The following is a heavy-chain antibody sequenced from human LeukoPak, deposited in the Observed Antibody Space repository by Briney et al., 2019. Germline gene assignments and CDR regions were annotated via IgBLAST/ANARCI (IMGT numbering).Heavy chain of an antibody. CDR1: GFTFSNFW. Sequence: GGSLRLSCAASGFTFSNFWMHWVRQAPGKGLVCVARIKSDGTYRDYGDSVRGRFTISRDNAKDTLYLQMNSLRAEDTAVYYCVRDDRSYGVDYWGQGTPVTVSS. V-gene: IGHV3-74*01. CDR2: IKSDGTYR. CDR3: VRDDRSYGVDY. D-gene: IGHD4-17*01. J-gene: IGHJ4*02.